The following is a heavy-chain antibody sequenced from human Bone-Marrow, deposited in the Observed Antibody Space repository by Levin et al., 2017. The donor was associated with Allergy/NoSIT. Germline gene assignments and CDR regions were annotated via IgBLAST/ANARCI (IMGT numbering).Heavy chain of an antibody. V-gene: IGHV3-30*03. CDR2: ISHDGGSR. Sequence: RGESLKISCVTSGFIFGAYDIHWVRQSPGKGLQWVAFISHDGGSRDYADSVKGRFTVSRDNPTNTVFLQMKSLRTDDTAVYYCARVLGHSGYDCAYWGQGALVTVSS. D-gene: IGHD5-12*01. CDR1: GFIFGAYD. CDR3: ARVLGHSGYDCAY. J-gene: IGHJ4*02.